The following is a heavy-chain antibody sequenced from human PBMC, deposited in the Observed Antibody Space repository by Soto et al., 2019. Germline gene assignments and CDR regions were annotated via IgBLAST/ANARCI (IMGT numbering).Heavy chain of an antibody. Sequence: SVKVSCKASGYTFTRYTMSWVRQAPGQSLEWMGGIIPMFATPKYAEKFQGRLSITADTSTTTAYMQLSSLRSRDTAVYYCARQFDYDSSGHYYAYWGQGTLVTVS. V-gene: IGHV1-69*06. J-gene: IGHJ4*02. CDR2: IIPMFATP. CDR3: ARQFDYDSSGHYYAY. CDR1: GYTFTRYT. D-gene: IGHD3-22*01.